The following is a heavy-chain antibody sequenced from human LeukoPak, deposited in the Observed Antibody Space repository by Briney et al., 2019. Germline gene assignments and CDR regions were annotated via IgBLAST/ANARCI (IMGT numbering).Heavy chain of an antibody. Sequence: VTPSETLSLTCSVSGGSISSYYWSWIRQPAGKGLEWIGRLYTSGSTNYNPSLKSRVTMSVDTSKNQFSLKLSSVTAADTAVYYCARDGGVGAQYYFDYWGQGTLVTVSS. CDR1: GGSISSYY. J-gene: IGHJ4*02. CDR3: ARDGGVGAQYYFDY. V-gene: IGHV4-4*07. CDR2: LYTSGST. D-gene: IGHD1-26*01.